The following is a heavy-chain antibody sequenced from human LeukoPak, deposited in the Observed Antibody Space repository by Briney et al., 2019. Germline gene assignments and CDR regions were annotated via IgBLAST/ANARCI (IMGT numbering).Heavy chain of an antibody. CDR3: ARGYGSSSGPGEDFDY. CDR2: INHSGST. CDR1: GGSFSGYY. V-gene: IGHV4-34*01. J-gene: IGHJ4*02. Sequence: SETLSLTCAVYGGSFSGYYWSWIRQPPGKGLEWIGEINHSGSTNYNPSLKSRVTISVDTSKNQFSLKLSSVTAADTAVYYCARGYGSSSGPGEDFDYWGQGTLVTVSS. D-gene: IGHD6-6*01.